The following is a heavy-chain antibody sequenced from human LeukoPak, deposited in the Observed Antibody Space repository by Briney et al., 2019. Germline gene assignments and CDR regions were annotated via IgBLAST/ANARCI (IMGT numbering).Heavy chain of an antibody. D-gene: IGHD1-26*01. J-gene: IGHJ4*02. V-gene: IGHV4-34*01. CDR1: GGSFSGYY. Sequence: SETLSLTCAVYGGSFSGYYWSWIRQPPGKGLEWIGEINHSGSTNYNPSLKSRVTISVDTSKNQFSLKLSSVTAADTAVYYCARDREGFDYWGQGTLVTVSS. CDR2: INHSGST. CDR3: ARDREGFDY.